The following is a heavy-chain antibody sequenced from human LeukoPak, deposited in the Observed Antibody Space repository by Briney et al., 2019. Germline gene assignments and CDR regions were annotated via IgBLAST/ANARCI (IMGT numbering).Heavy chain of an antibody. V-gene: IGHV3-66*02. CDR1: GFTVSSNY. Sequence: PGGSLRLSCAASGFTVSSNYMSWVRQAPGKGLEWVSVIYSGGSTYYADSVKGRFTISRDNSKNTLYLQMNSLRAEDTAVYYCARERGYSSFDYWGQGTLVTVSS. CDR3: ARERGYSSFDY. CDR2: IYSGGST. J-gene: IGHJ4*02. D-gene: IGHD6-13*01.